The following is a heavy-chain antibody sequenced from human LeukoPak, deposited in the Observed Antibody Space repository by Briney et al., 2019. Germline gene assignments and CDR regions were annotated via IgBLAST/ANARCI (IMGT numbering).Heavy chain of an antibody. Sequence: GGSLRLSCAASGFTLSSYAMNWVRQAPGKGLEWVSYIGSSSSTIYYADSAKGRFTISRDNARNSLYLQMNSLRDEDTALYNCARTYYGSGNSHFDFWGQGTLVTVSS. CDR2: IGSSSSTI. CDR1: GFTLSSYA. D-gene: IGHD3-10*01. CDR3: ARTYYGSGNSHFDF. V-gene: IGHV3-48*02. J-gene: IGHJ4*02.